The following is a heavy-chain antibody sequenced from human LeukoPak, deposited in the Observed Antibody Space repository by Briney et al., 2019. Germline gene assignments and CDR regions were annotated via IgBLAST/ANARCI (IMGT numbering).Heavy chain of an antibody. Sequence: GGSLRLSCAVSGFPFSIYEMNWVRRAPGKGLEWVSNIGSSGTTRYYADSVKGRFSISRDNAKNSLYLQMNSLRVEDTGVYYCALLAVASDFDYWGQGALVTVSS. J-gene: IGHJ4*02. V-gene: IGHV3-48*03. CDR2: IGSSGTTR. D-gene: IGHD6-19*01. CDR3: ALLAVASDFDY. CDR1: GFPFSIYE.